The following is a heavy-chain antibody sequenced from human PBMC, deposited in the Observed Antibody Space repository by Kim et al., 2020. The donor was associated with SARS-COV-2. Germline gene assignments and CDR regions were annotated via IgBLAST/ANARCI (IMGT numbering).Heavy chain of an antibody. Sequence: SVKVSCKASGGTFSSYAISWVRQAPGQGLEWMGGIIPIFGTANYAQKFQGRVTITADESTSTAYMELSSLRSEDTAVYYCARGRHYDSSGYYLKNAFDIWGQGTMVTVSS. V-gene: IGHV1-69*13. J-gene: IGHJ3*02. D-gene: IGHD3-22*01. CDR3: ARGRHYDSSGYYLKNAFDI. CDR1: GGTFSSYA. CDR2: IIPIFGTA.